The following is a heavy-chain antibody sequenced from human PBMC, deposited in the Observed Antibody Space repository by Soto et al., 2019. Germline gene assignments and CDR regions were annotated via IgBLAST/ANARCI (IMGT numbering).Heavy chain of an antibody. CDR1: GYRFSGYG. J-gene: IGHJ5*02. Sequence: ASVKVSCKASGYRFSGYGISWARLAPGQGLEWMGWISGHTAKTQYSEKFQGRVTVTADTSTTTAFMELRSLGPDDTAVYFCARSPLASRPSCFDPWGAETLVTVSS. CDR3: ARSPLASRPSCFDP. CDR2: ISGHTAKT. V-gene: IGHV1-18*04. D-gene: IGHD6-6*01.